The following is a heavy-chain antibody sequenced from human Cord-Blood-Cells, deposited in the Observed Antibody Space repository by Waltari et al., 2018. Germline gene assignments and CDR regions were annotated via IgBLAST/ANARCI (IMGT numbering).Heavy chain of an antibody. J-gene: IGHJ6*02. D-gene: IGHD3-10*01. CDR2: ISYDGSNK. CDR3: AKDQGEGYGMDV. V-gene: IGHV3-30*18. Sequence: QVQLVESGGGVVQPGRSLRLSCAASGFTFISYVLPWVRRAPGKGLEWVAVISYDGSNKYYADSVKGRFTISRDNSKNTLYLQMNSLRAEDTAVYYCAKDQGEGYGMDVWGQGTTVTVSS. CDR1: GFTFISYV.